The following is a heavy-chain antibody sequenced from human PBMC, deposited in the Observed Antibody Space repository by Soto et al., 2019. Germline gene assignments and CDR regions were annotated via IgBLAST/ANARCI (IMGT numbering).Heavy chain of an antibody. V-gene: IGHV3-21*01. CDR1: GFTFSSYS. J-gene: IGHJ4*02. D-gene: IGHD3-10*01. CDR2: ISRSSSYI. CDR3: ARLPSYGSGSMDY. Sequence: VQLVESGGGLVKPGGSLRLSCAASGFTFSSYSMNWVRQAPGKGLEWVSSISRSSSYIYYADSVKGRFTISRDNAKNSLYLQMNSLRAEDTAVYYCARLPSYGSGSMDYWGQGTLVTVSS.